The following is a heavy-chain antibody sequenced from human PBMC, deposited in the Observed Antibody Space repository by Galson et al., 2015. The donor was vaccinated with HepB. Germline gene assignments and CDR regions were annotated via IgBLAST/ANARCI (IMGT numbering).Heavy chain of an antibody. Sequence: SVKVSCKASGYTFTSYDINWVRQATGQGLEWMGWMNPNSGNTGYAQKFQGRVTMTRNTSISTAYMELSSLRSEDTAVYYCARVDRDYDFWSGYPPQYYYYYYMDVWGKGTTVTVSS. CDR3: ARVDRDYDFWSGYPPQYYYYYYMDV. D-gene: IGHD3-3*01. CDR1: GYTFTSYD. J-gene: IGHJ6*03. CDR2: MNPNSGNT. V-gene: IGHV1-8*01.